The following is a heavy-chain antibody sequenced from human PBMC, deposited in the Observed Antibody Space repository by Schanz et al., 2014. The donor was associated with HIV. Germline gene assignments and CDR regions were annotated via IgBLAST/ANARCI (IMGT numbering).Heavy chain of an antibody. CDR3: ARGARYGMDV. J-gene: IGHJ6*02. Sequence: QVPLVQSGAEVKKPGSSVKVSCKASGGTFKSYALSWVRQAPGQGLEWMGGILPNFDTTNYAQKFQGRVTITADESTSTAYMELRSLRSEDTALYFCARGARYGMDVWGQGTTVTVSS. CDR2: ILPNFDTT. V-gene: IGHV1-69*01. CDR1: GGTFKSYA.